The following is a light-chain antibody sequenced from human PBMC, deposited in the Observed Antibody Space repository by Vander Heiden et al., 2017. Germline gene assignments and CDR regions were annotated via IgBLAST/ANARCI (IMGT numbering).Light chain of an antibody. CDR3: QSYDNSLKSVV. Sequence: QSVLTQPPSVSGAPGQRVTLSCTGSSSNIGAGLDIHWYRHLPGTAPKLLIYGNFKRPSGVPDRFSGSKSGTSASLAVTGLQAEDEADYYCQSYDNSLKSVVFGGGTKLTVL. J-gene: IGLJ2*01. V-gene: IGLV1-40*01. CDR2: GNF. CDR1: SSNIGAGLD.